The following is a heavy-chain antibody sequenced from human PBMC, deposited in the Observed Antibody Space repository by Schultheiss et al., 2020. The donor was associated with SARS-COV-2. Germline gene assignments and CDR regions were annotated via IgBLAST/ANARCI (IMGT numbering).Heavy chain of an antibody. V-gene: IGHV4-34*01. CDR2: IYYSGST. CDR3: ARNPSGWSYFDY. D-gene: IGHD6-19*01. Sequence: SESLSLTCAVYGGSFSGYYWSWIRQPPGKGLEWIGYIYYSGSTYYNPSLKSRVTISVDRSKNQFSLKLSSVTAADTAVYYCARNPSGWSYFDYWGQGTLVTVSS. J-gene: IGHJ4*02. CDR1: GGSFSGYY.